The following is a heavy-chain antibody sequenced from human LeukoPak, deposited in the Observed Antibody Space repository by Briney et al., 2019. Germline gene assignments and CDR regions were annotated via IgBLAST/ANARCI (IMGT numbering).Heavy chain of an antibody. CDR1: GFTFSSYS. J-gene: IGHJ3*02. CDR3: ARDSQLIFSGSDAFDI. Sequence: GGSLRLSCAASGFTFSSYSMNWVRQAPGKGLEWVSYISSSSSTIYYADSVKGRFTISRDNAKNSLYLQMNSLRAEDTAVYYCARDSQLIFSGSDAFDIWGQGTLVTVSS. CDR2: ISSSSSTI. D-gene: IGHD3-10*02. V-gene: IGHV3-48*04.